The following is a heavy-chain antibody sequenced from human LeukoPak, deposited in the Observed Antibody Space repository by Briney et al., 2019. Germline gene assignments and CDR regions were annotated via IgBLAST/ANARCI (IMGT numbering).Heavy chain of an antibody. V-gene: IGHV1-3*01. CDR1: GYTFTSYA. CDR2: INAGNGNT. CDR3: ATPPPYDYVLGSYRYPLDY. J-gene: IGHJ4*02. D-gene: IGHD3-16*02. Sequence: ASVNVSCKASGYTFTSYAMHWVRQAPGQRLEWMGWINAGNGNTKYSQKFQGRVTITRDTSASTAYMELSSLRSEDTAVYYCATPPPYDYVLGSYRYPLDYWGQGTLVTVSS.